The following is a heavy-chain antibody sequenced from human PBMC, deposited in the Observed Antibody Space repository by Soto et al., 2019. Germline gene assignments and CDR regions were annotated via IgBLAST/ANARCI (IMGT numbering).Heavy chain of an antibody. CDR3: ARESTWGPGYYFDY. CDR2: IYSSGNT. J-gene: IGHJ4*02. D-gene: IGHD7-27*01. CDR1: GGSISSYF. Sequence: QVQLQESGPGLVKPSETLSLTCTVSGGSISSYFWSWIRQPPGKGLEWIGYIYSSGNTNYNPSLMSRVTISVATSKNRFSLKLSSVTAADTAVYYCARESTWGPGYYFDYWGQGTLVTVSS. V-gene: IGHV4-59*01.